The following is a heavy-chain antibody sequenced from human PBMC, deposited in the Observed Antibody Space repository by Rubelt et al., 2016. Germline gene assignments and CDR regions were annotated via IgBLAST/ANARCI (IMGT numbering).Heavy chain of an antibody. CDR1: GFTFSNCA. J-gene: IGHJ4*02. CDR3: ARGSLRPGDF. V-gene: IGHV3-23*01. D-gene: IGHD3-3*01. CDR2: LSGSGDTT. Sequence: DVQLLESGGGLVQPGGSLRLSCAASGFTFSNCAMHWVRQAPGKGLEWVSDLSGSGDTTYYADSVWCGFTISRDNAKTSVILQMNSLKTEETAVYYCARGSLRPGDFWGQGTLVTVSS.